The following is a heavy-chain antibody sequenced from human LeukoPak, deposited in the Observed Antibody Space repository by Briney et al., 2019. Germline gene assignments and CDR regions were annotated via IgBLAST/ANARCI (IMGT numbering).Heavy chain of an antibody. CDR1: GFTVSSNY. CDR3: ARDSIVGARGESLGFDP. CDR2: IYSGGST. J-gene: IGHJ5*02. Sequence: PGGSLRLSCAASGFTVSSNYMSWVRQAPGKGLEWVSVIYSGGSTYYADSVKGRFTISRDNSKNTLYLQMNSLRAEDTAVYYCARDSIVGARGESLGFDPWGQGTLVTVSS. D-gene: IGHD1-26*01. V-gene: IGHV3-53*01.